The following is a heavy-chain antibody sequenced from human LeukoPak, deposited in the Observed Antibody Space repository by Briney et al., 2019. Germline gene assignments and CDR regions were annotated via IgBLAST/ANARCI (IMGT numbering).Heavy chain of an antibody. Sequence: LPGGSLKLSCAASGFTFSGSAMHWVRQASGKGLEWVGRIRSKANSYATAYAASAKGRFTISRDDSKNTAYLQMNSLKTEDTAIYYCTKITTIFSHYWGQGTLVTVSS. CDR3: TKITTIFSHY. CDR1: GFTFSGSA. J-gene: IGHJ4*02. D-gene: IGHD3-3*01. CDR2: IRSKANSYAT. V-gene: IGHV3-73*01.